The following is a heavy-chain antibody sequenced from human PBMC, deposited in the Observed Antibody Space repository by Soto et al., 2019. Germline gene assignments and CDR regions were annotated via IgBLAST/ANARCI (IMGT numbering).Heavy chain of an antibody. CDR1: GDSISSTHW. CDR3: ARDKITGLFDY. J-gene: IGHJ4*02. D-gene: IGHD2-8*02. Sequence: SETLSLTCVVSGDSISSTHWWTWIRQPPGTGLEWIGEINHSGSTNYNPSLKSRVTISVDTSKNQFSLKLTSVTAADTALYYCARDKITGLFDYWGQGTLVTVSS. V-gene: IGHV4-4*02. CDR2: INHSGST.